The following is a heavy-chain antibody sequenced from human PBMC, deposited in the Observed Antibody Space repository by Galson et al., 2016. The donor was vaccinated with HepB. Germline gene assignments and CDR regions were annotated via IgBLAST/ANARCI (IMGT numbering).Heavy chain of an antibody. J-gene: IGHJ4*02. CDR3: ARDGWGAAVAAFFDD. V-gene: IGHV3-7*03. D-gene: IGHD6-19*01. Sequence: SLRLSCAASGFTFSSHAMSWVRQAPGKGLEWVASISQDGREKYYVDSVKGRFNISRGNPKNSLYLQMNSLSAEDTAVYYCARDGWGAAVAAFFDDWGQGTLVTVSS. CDR1: GFTFSSHA. CDR2: ISQDGREK.